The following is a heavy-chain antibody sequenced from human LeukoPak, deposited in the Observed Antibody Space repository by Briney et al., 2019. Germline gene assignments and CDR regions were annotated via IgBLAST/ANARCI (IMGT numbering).Heavy chain of an antibody. Sequence: GGSLRLSCAASGFTVSGTYMDWVRQAPGKGLEWVSVIYAGGGTVYADSVKGRFTISRDNSKNMVYLQMNSLRTEDSAVYYCARDRAGTQSWVELDLWGQGTLVTVSS. J-gene: IGHJ5*02. CDR3: ARDRAGTQSWVELDL. V-gene: IGHV3-53*05. D-gene: IGHD3-10*01. CDR1: GFTVSGTY. CDR2: IYAGGGT.